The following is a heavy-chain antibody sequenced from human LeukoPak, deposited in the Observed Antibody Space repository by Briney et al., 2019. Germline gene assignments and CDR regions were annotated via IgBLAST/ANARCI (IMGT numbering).Heavy chain of an antibody. V-gene: IGHV4-30-2*01. CDR3: ARGEGLLIFDY. CDR1: GGSISSGGYS. J-gene: IGHJ4*02. Sequence: SETLSLTCAVSGGSISSGGYSWSWIRQPPGKGLEWIGYIYHSGSTYYNPSLKSRVTISVDRSKNQFSLKLSSVTAADTAVYYCARGEGLLIFDYWGQGTLVTVSS. D-gene: IGHD2-21*02. CDR2: IYHSGST.